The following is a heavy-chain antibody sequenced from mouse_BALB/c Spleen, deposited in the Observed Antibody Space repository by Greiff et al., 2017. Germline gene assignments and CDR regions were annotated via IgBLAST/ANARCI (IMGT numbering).Heavy chain of an antibody. V-gene: IGHV14-4*02. CDR1: GFNIKDYY. J-gene: IGHJ3*01. D-gene: IGHD2-10*02. Sequence: EVKLMESGAELVRSGASVKLSCTASGFNIKDYYMHWVKQRPEQGLEWIGWIDPENGDTEYAPKFQGKATMTADTSSNTAYLQLSSLTSEDTAVYYCNAYGNYPFAYWGQGTLVTVSA. CDR2: IDPENGDT. CDR3: NAYGNYPFAY.